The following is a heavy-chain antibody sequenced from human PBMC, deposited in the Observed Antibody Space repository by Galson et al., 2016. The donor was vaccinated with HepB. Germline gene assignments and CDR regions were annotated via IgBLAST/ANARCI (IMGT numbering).Heavy chain of an antibody. CDR2: IYWDDDS. CDR1: GFSFSTSGVA. D-gene: IGHD2-21*02. Sequence: PALVKPTQTLTLTCTFSGFSFSTSGVAVGWIRQPPGKALEWLATIYWDDDSRYSPSLKSRLTIWKDTSKSQVVLTMTNMDPVDTATYYCAHRRLSDFPPGFDCWGQGTLVTVSS. CDR3: AHRRLSDFPPGFDC. J-gene: IGHJ4*02. V-gene: IGHV2-5*02.